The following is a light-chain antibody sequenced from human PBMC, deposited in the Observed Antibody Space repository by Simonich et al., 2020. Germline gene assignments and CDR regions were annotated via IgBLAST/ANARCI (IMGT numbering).Light chain of an antibody. CDR2: EGS. J-gene: IGLJ3*02. CDR3: CSYAGSSTWV. CDR1: RSDVGSYNL. V-gene: IGLV2-23*01. Sequence: SALTQPASVSGSPGQSITIPCPGTRSDVGSYNLVSWFQQHPGKAPQLLIYEGSKRPSGVSNSFSGSKSGNTASLTISGLQAEDEADYYCCSYAGSSTWVFGGGTKLTVL.